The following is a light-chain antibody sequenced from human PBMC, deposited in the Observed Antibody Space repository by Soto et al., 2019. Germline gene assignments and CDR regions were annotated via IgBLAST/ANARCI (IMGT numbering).Light chain of an antibody. J-gene: IGKJ4*01. CDR1: QSISSN. CDR2: GAS. Sequence: EEVMTQSPATLSVSPGERATLSCRASQSISSNLAWYQQKPGRAPRLLIYGASTRATGIPARFSGSGSGTDFTLTISSLDSEDFAVYYCQQYHNWPLAFGGGTKVEIK. CDR3: QQYHNWPLA. V-gene: IGKV3-15*01.